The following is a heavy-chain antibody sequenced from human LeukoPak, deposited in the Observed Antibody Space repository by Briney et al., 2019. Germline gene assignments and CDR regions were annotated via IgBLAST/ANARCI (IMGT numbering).Heavy chain of an antibody. V-gene: IGHV1-46*03. CDR2: INPSGGST. J-gene: IGHJ4*02. CDR3: ARARTIAADDY. D-gene: IGHD6-13*01. Sequence: ASVKVSCKASGYTFTGYYMHWVRQAPGQGLEWMGIINPSGGSTSYAQKFQGRVTMTRDTSTSTVYMELSSLRSEDTAVYYCARARTIAADDYWGQGTLVTVSS. CDR1: GYTFTGYY.